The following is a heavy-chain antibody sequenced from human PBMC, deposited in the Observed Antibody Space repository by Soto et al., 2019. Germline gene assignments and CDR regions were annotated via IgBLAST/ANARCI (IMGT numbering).Heavy chain of an antibody. J-gene: IGHJ4*02. D-gene: IGHD3-22*01. CDR3: ARFGTSYDTSGFLY. Sequence: WWSLRLSCSASVFTFGSHWMHWFRQAPGKGLVYVSRISSGGTTTNYAESVKGRFTISRDNARNTLYLQMNSLRVKDTAVYYCARFGTSYDTSGFLYWGQGTPVTVS. CDR2: ISSGGTTT. CDR1: VFTFGSHW. V-gene: IGHV3-74*01.